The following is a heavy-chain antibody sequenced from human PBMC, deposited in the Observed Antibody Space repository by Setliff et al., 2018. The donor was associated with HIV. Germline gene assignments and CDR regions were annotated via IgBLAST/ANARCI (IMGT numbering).Heavy chain of an antibody. J-gene: IGHJ4*02. D-gene: IGHD6-13*01. CDR2: VDYRGNT. CDR1: GASVSSSSYY. Sequence: SETLSLTCSVSGASVSSSSYYWGWVRQPPGKGLEWIGIVDYRGNTYYSPSFHSRVTVLVDTSKNHFSLILTSVTAADTAVYYCARRISSSWYFPRFDYWGQGTLVTVSS. CDR3: ARRISSSWYFPRFDY. V-gene: IGHV4-39*02.